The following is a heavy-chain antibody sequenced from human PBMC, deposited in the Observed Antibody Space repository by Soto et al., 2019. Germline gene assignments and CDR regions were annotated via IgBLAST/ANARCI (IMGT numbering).Heavy chain of an antibody. CDR2: IYATGTT. D-gene: IGHD1-1*01. J-gene: IGHJ5*02. CDR1: GASISGFY. V-gene: IGHV4-4*07. CDR3: VRDGTKTLRDWLDP. Sequence: SETLSLTCTVSGASISGFYWSWIRKSAGKGLEWIGRIYATGTTDYNPSLKSRVMMSVDTSKKQFSLKLRSVTAADTAVYYCVRDGTKTLRDWLDPWGQGISVTVYS.